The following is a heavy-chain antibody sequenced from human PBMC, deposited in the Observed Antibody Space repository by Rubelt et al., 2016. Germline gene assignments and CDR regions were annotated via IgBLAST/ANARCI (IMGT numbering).Heavy chain of an antibody. V-gene: IGHV4-61*05. D-gene: IGHD3-16*01. CDR1: GGSIRSSSYY. CDR3: ARAVLSNYVFDP. Sequence: QLQLQESGPGLVKPSETLSLTCTVSGGSIRSSSYYWGWIRQPPGKGLEWIGYIYYSGSTNYNPSLKSRVTISVDTSKNQCALKLSSVSAADTAVYLCARAVLSNYVFDPWGQGNLVTVSS. CDR2: IYYSGST. J-gene: IGHJ5*02.